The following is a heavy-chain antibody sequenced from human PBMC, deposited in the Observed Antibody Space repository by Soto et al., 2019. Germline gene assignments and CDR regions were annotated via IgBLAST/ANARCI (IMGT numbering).Heavy chain of an antibody. CDR1: GYTFTSYG. Sequence: QVQLVQSGAEVKKPGASVKVSCKASGYTFTSYGISWVRQAPGQGLERMGWIIAYNCNTNYAQKLQGRGTMTTDTSTSRAYMELRSLRSDDTAVYCCAGGWFCECVYYFDYWGQGTLVTVSS. D-gene: IGHD2-15*01. J-gene: IGHJ4*02. V-gene: IGHV1-18*01. CDR2: IIAYNCNT. CDR3: AGGWFCECVYYFDY.